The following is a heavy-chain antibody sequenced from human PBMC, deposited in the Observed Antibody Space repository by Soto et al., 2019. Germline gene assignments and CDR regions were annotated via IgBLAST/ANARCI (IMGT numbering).Heavy chain of an antibody. CDR2: IYTSGST. V-gene: IGHV4-4*07. J-gene: IGHJ6*02. CDR3: ARDRRYGGDYYYYGMDV. CDR1: GGSISSYY. D-gene: IGHD2-21*01. Sequence: SETLSLTCTVSGGSISSYYWSWIRQPAGKGLEWIGRIYTSGSTNYNPSLKSRVTISVDTSKNQFSLKLSSVTAADTAVYYCARDRRYGGDYYYYGMDVWGQGTTVTVSS.